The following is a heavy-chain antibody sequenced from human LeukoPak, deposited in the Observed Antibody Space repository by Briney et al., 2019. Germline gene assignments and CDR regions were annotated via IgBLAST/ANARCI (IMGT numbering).Heavy chain of an antibody. CDR3: ARSRGDV. D-gene: IGHD3-10*01. Sequence: ASVKVSCKASGYIFTTYYIHWVRQAPGQGLEWMGWMNPNSGNTGHAQKFQGRVTISRNTSISTAYMELSSLRSEDTAVYYCARSRGDVWGKGTTVIVSS. CDR2: MNPNSGNT. J-gene: IGHJ6*04. V-gene: IGHV1-8*03. CDR1: GYIFTTYY.